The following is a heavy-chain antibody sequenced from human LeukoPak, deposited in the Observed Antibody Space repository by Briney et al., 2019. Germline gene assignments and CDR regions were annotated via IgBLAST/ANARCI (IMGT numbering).Heavy chain of an antibody. D-gene: IGHD2-8*01. Sequence: SQTLSLTCAISGDSVSSNSAAWNWIRQSPSRGLEWLGRTYYRSKWYNDYAVSVKSRITINPDTSKNQFSLQLNSVTPEDTAVYYCARSISPGYCTNDVCYNWFDPWGQGTLVTVSS. CDR2: TYYRSKWYN. V-gene: IGHV6-1*01. CDR1: GDSVSSNSAA. J-gene: IGHJ5*02. CDR3: ARSISPGYCTNDVCYNWFDP.